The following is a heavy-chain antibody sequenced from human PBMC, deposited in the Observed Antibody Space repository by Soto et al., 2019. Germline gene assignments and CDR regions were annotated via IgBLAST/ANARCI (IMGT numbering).Heavy chain of an antibody. CDR1: DVSINSSSDY. CDR2: IYYSGST. CDR3: ARLAYSGYLQT. J-gene: IGHJ1*01. D-gene: IGHD1-26*01. Sequence: PSETLSLTCTVSDVSINSSSDYWGWIRQPPGKGLEWIGSIYYSGSTYYNPSLKSRVTMSVDTSKNQFSLKLSSVTAADAAVYFCARLAYSGYLQTWGQGSLVTVSS. V-gene: IGHV4-39*01.